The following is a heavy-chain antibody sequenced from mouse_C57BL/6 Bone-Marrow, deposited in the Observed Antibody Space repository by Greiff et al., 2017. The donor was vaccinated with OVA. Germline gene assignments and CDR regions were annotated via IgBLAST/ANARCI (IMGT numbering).Heavy chain of an antibody. Sequence: EVQVVESGGGLVQPKGSLKLSCAASGFTFNTYAMHWVRQAPGQGLEWVARIRSKSSNYATYYADSVKDRFTISRDDSQSTLYLQMNNLITEETAVFYYVLSGSSCNYAMDYWGQGTSVTVSS. CDR2: IRSKSSNYAT. V-gene: IGHV10-3*01. J-gene: IGHJ4*01. D-gene: IGHD1-1*01. CDR1: GFTFNTYA. CDR3: VLSGSSCNYAMDY.